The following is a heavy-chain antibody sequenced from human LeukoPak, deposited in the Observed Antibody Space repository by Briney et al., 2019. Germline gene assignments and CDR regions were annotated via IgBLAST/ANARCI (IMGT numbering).Heavy chain of an antibody. V-gene: IGHV3-7*03. J-gene: IGHJ6*03. CDR2: IKQDGREK. CDR3: ARVTRGVIITGYMDV. D-gene: IGHD3-10*01. Sequence: GGSLRLSCAASGFTFSSSWMSWVRQAPGKGREWVANIKQDGREKYYVDSVKGRFTISRDNAKNSLYLQMSSLRAEDTALYHCARVTRGVIITGYMDVWGKGTTVTVSS. CDR1: GFTFSSSW.